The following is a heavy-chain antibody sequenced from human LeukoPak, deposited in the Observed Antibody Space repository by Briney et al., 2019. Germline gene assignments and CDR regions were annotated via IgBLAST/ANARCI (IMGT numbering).Heavy chain of an antibody. Sequence: SETLFLTCTVSGGSISSGDYYWSWIRQPPGKGLEWIWYIYYSGSTYYNPSLKSRIIISVDTSKNQFSLKLSSVTAADTAVYYCARAGKGSIAVPFDPWGQGTLVTVSS. CDR1: GGSISSGDYY. CDR2: IYYSGST. J-gene: IGHJ5*02. CDR3: ARAGKGSIAVPFDP. V-gene: IGHV4-30-4*08. D-gene: IGHD6-6*01.